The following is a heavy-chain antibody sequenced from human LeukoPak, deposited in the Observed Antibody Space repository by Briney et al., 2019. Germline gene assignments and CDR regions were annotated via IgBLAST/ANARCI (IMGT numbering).Heavy chain of an antibody. D-gene: IGHD5-18*01. Sequence: PGGSLRLSCAASGFTFSDYCMSWVRQAPGKGLEWVANIKPDGSEKYYVDSVKGRFTISRENAKNSLYLQMNSLRAEDTAVYYCARDRIQLWSHDYWGQGTLVTVSS. V-gene: IGHV3-7*01. CDR1: GFTFSDYC. J-gene: IGHJ4*02. CDR2: IKPDGSEK. CDR3: ARDRIQLWSHDY.